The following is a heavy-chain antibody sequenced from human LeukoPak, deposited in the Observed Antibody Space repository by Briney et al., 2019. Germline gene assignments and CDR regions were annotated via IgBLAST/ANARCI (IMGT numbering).Heavy chain of an antibody. D-gene: IGHD3-10*01. Sequence: GASVKVSCKASGYTFINYDINWVRQATGQGLEWLGWTNPNSGKTGYAQKFQGRVTITSDTSISTAYMELSSLRSEDTAVYYCARPGGGSGSYKHRTSFDYWGQGTLVTVSS. J-gene: IGHJ4*02. CDR3: ARPGGGSGSYKHRTSFDY. CDR1: GYTFINYD. V-gene: IGHV1-8*01. CDR2: TNPNSGKT.